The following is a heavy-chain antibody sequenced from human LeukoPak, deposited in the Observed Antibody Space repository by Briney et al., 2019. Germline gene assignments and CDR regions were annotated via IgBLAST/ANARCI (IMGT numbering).Heavy chain of an antibody. J-gene: IGHJ4*02. V-gene: IGHV3-48*01. CDR3: ARVGNDYVWGSYRSWDEFDY. CDR1: GFTLSSYS. Sequence: PGGSLRLSCAASGFTLSSYSMNWVRQAPGKGLEWVSYISSSGSTIYYADSVKGRFTISRDNAKNSLYLQMNSLRAEDTAVYYCARVGNDYVWGSYRSWDEFDYWGQGTLVTVSS. D-gene: IGHD3-16*02. CDR2: ISSSGSTI.